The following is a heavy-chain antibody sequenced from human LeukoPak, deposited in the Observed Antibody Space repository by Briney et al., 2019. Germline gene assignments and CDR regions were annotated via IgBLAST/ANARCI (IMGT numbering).Heavy chain of an antibody. J-gene: IGHJ4*02. CDR1: GFTFSNYG. V-gene: IGHV3-33*01. CDR2: IRYDGSTK. CDR3: ARAYSRESGYDFVFEN. D-gene: IGHD5-12*01. Sequence: PGRSLRLSCAASGFTFSNYGVHWVRPAPGTGLEWVAVIRYDGSTKYYADSVKGRFTISRDNSKNTVYLEMNSLRAEDTAVYYCARAYSRESGYDFVFENWGQGTLVSVSS.